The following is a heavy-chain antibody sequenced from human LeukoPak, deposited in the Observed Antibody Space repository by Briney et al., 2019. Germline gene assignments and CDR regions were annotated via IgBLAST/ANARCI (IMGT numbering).Heavy chain of an antibody. CDR1: GYTFTGYY. J-gene: IGHJ4*02. Sequence: ASVKVSCKASGYTFTGYYMHWVRQAPGQGLEWMGRINPNSGGTNYAQKFQGRVTMTRDTSISTAYMELSGLRSDDTAVYYCARDPYQLLYLDYWGQGTLVTVSS. CDR3: ARDPYQLLYLDY. D-gene: IGHD2-2*01. CDR2: INPNSGGT. V-gene: IGHV1-2*06.